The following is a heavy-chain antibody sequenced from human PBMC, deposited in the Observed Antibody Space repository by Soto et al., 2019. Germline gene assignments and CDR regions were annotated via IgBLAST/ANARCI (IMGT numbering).Heavy chain of an antibody. CDR1: GGSLSGYY. J-gene: IGHJ4*02. CDR2: IKDGGYT. Sequence: QVQLQQWGAGLLKPSETLSLNCAVNGGSLSGYYWSWIRQPPGKGLEWIGEIKDGGYTNYSPSLQSRATISSATSNNQFSLRLNSVTAADTGVYYCARGQEGVVATHWDQGALVTVSS. CDR3: ARGQEGVVATH. V-gene: IGHV4-34*01. D-gene: IGHD5-12*01.